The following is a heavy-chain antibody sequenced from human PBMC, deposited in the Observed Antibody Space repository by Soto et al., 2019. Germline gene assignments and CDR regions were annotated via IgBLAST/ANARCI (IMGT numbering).Heavy chain of an antibody. Sequence: QVQLVQSGAEVKKPGSSVKVSCKASGGTFSSYAISWVRQAPEQGLEWMGGIIPIFGTANYAQKFQGRVTITADESTSTAYMELSSLRSADTAVYYCARRSGSSGWYWFDPWGQGTLVTVSS. CDR3: ARRSGSSGWYWFDP. D-gene: IGHD6-19*01. CDR2: IIPIFGTA. CDR1: GGTFSSYA. V-gene: IGHV1-69*01. J-gene: IGHJ5*02.